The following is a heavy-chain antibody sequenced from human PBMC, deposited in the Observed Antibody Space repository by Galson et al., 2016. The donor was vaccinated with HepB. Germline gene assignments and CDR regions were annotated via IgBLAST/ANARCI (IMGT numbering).Heavy chain of an antibody. CDR3: ATTKERTGFWELIYYLYYGMDV. Sequence: SVKVSCKASGGTFNRYAFSWVRQAPGQGLEWMGGIIPLFGTANYTQKFQGRVTITADKSTSTVSMELTSLRSEDTAMYYCATTKERTGFWELIYYLYYGMDVWGQGTTGTVSS. D-gene: IGHD3-10*01. CDR1: GGTFNRYA. V-gene: IGHV1-69*06. CDR2: IIPLFGTA. J-gene: IGHJ6*02.